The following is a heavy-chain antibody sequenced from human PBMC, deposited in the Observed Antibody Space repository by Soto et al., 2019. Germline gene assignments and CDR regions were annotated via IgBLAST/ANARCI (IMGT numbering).Heavy chain of an antibody. CDR1: GFTVSSNY. CDR2: IYSGGST. Sequence: GGSLRLSCAASGFTVSSNYMSWVRQAPGKGLEWVSVIYSGGSTYYADSVKGRFTISRDNSKNTLYLQMNSLRAEDTAVYYCASSPSSGSSSWYGYYYYGMDVWGQGNTVTV. D-gene: IGHD6-13*01. CDR3: ASSPSSGSSSWYGYYYYGMDV. J-gene: IGHJ6*02. V-gene: IGHV3-53*01.